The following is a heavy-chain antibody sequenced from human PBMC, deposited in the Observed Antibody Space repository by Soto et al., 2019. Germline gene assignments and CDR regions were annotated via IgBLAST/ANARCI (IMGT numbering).Heavy chain of an antibody. J-gene: IGHJ6*02. Sequence: GGSLRLSCAASGFTFSSYSMNWVRQAPRKGLEWVSSISSSSYIYYADSVKGRFTISRDNAKNSLYLQMNSLRAEDTVVYYCARRRRNGYGMDVWGQGTTVTVSS. CDR3: ARRRRNGYGMDV. CDR1: GFTFSSYS. D-gene: IGHD4-4*01. V-gene: IGHV3-21*01. CDR2: ISSSSYI.